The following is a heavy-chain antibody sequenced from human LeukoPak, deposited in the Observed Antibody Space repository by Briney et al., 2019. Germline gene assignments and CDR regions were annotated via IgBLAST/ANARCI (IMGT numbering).Heavy chain of an antibody. CDR1: GFTFSSFG. D-gene: IGHD1-20*01. CDR3: AKDQNEGYNWNFARYGMDV. V-gene: IGHV3-30*18. J-gene: IGHJ6*02. Sequence: GRSLRLSCAASGFTFSSFGMHWVRQAPGKGLEWVALISYDGSNKVYADSVKGRFTISRDNSKDTLYVQMDSLRAEDTAVYYCAKDQNEGYNWNFARYGMDVWGQGTTVTVSS. CDR2: ISYDGSNK.